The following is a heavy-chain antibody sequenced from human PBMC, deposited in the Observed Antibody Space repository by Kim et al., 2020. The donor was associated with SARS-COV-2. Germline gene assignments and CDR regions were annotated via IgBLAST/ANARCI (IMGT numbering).Heavy chain of an antibody. V-gene: IGHV3-74*01. CDR3: ARRAYSSGWWYFDF. Sequence: KADSVKGRFTISRDNAKNALYLQMNSLRVEDTAVYYCARRAYSSGWWYFDFWGQGTLVTVSS. J-gene: IGHJ4*02. D-gene: IGHD6-19*01.